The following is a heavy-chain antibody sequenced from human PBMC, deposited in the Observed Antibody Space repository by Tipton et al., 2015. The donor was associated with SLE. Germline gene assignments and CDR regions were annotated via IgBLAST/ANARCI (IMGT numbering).Heavy chain of an antibody. CDR3: ARLTGYSSSYPDY. J-gene: IGHJ4*02. D-gene: IGHD6-6*01. Sequence: TLSLTCTVSGGSISSYYWSWIRQPPGKGLEWIGYIYTSGSTHYNPSLKSRVTISVDTSKNQFSLKLSSVTAADTAVYYCARLTGYSSSYPDYWGQGTLVTVSS. CDR1: GGSISSYY. V-gene: IGHV4-4*08. CDR2: IYTSGST.